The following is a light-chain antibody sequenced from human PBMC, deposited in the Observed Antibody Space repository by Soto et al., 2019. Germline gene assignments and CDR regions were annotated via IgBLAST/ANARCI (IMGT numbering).Light chain of an antibody. V-gene: IGKV3-20*01. CDR3: QQYVTSSWT. CDR2: GAS. CDR1: QSISSSF. J-gene: IGKJ1*01. Sequence: EIVLTHSPGTLSLSPPERATLSCRASQSISSSFLAWYQQRPGQSPRLIIYGASSRATGIPDRFSGSGSGTDFTLTISRLDLEDSAFYYCQQYVTSSWTFGQGTKVDI.